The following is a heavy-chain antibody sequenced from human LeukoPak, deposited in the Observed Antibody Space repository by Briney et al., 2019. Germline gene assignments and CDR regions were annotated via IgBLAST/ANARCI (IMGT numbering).Heavy chain of an antibody. V-gene: IGHV3-23*01. CDR3: AKDMIVVVKPSFDY. CDR1: GFTFSSYA. J-gene: IGHJ4*02. Sequence: GGSLRLSCAASGFTFSSYAMSWVRQAPGKGLEWVSAIRGSGGNTYYADSVKGRFTISRDNSKNTLYLQMNSLRAEDTAVYYCAKDMIVVVKPSFDYWGQGTLVTVSS. CDR2: IRGSGGNT. D-gene: IGHD3-22*01.